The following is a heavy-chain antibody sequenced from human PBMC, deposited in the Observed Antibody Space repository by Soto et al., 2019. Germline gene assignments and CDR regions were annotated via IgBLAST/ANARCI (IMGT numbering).Heavy chain of an antibody. V-gene: IGHV3-30-3*01. CDR1: GFSFSRFA. D-gene: IGHD3-10*01. J-gene: IGHJ3*02. CDR2: ITYDGSNQ. CDR3: ARWFGGYSGSHADEFDI. Sequence: QVQLVESGGDVVQPGRSLRLSCAGSGFSFSRFAIHWVRQAPGKGLEWVAVITYDGSNQYYADSVKGRFTVSRDNSRSTVYLQMNNLRSEDTAIYYCARWFGGYSGSHADEFDIWGQGTMVPVSS.